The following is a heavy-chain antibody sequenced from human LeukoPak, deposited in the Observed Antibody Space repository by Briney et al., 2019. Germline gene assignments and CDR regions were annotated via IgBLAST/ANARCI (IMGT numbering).Heavy chain of an antibody. D-gene: IGHD1-26*01. Sequence: ASVKVSCKASGHTFTGYYMYWVRQAPGQGLERMGWINPNSGDTNYAQKFQGSVTMTRDTSISTAYMELSRLRSDDTAVYYCARGRGSYSFDYWGQGTLVTVSS. CDR2: INPNSGDT. CDR1: GHTFTGYY. J-gene: IGHJ4*02. V-gene: IGHV1-2*02. CDR3: ARGRGSYSFDY.